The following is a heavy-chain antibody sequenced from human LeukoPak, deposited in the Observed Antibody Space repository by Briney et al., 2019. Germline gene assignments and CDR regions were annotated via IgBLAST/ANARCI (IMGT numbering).Heavy chain of an antibody. CDR3: ARVRIAVAGVFDY. V-gene: IGHV3-21*01. CDR2: ISSSSSYI. Sequence: GGSLKLSCAASGFTFTSYRMNWVRQAPGKGLERFSSISSSSSYIYYADSVKGRFTISRDNAKNSLYLQMNSLRAEDTAVYYCARVRIAVAGVFDYWGQGTLVTVSS. CDR1: GFTFTSYR. J-gene: IGHJ4*02. D-gene: IGHD6-19*01.